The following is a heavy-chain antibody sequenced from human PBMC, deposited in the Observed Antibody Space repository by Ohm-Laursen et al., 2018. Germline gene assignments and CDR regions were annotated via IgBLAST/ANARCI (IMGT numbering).Heavy chain of an antibody. V-gene: IGHV3-9*01. CDR3: AKMVGAWDFFDY. CDR2: ITWNSGTI. J-gene: IGHJ4*02. Sequence: SLRLSCAASGFTFDDYAMHWVRQAPGKGLEWVSGITWNSGTITYADSVKGRFTISRDNAKNSLYLQMNNLRAEDTALYYCAKMVGAWDFFDYWGQGTLVTVSS. D-gene: IGHD1-26*01. CDR1: GFTFDDYA.